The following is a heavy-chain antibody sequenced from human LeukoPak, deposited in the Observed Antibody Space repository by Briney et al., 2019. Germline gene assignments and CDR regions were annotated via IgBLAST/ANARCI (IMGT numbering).Heavy chain of an antibody. D-gene: IGHD2-15*01. CDR2: INAGNGNT. CDR3: TRGRWSATTASYYLDF. J-gene: IGHJ4*02. V-gene: IGHV1-3*01. CDR1: EYTFTEYA. Sequence: ASVKVSFTASEYTFTEYAVNWVRQAPGQRLEWMGWINAGNGNTKYAQKFQGRLTITRDTSASTAYMELSSLTFEDTAVYYCTRGRWSATTASYYLDFWGQGTLVTVSS.